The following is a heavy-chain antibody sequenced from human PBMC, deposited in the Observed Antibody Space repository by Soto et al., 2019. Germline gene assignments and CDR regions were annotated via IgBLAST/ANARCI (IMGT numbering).Heavy chain of an antibody. Sequence: PGGSLRLSCAASGFTFSSYGMHWVRQAPGKGLEWVAVISYDGSNKYYADSVKGRFTISRDNSKNTLYLQMNSLRAEDTAVYYCAKDQQSPLQNYGILTGYQSNDYWGQGTLVTVSS. V-gene: IGHV3-30*18. D-gene: IGHD3-9*01. CDR2: ISYDGSNK. J-gene: IGHJ4*02. CDR1: GFTFSSYG. CDR3: AKDQQSPLQNYGILTGYQSNDY.